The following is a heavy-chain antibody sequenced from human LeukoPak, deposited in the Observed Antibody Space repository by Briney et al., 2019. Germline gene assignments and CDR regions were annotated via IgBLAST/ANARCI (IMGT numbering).Heavy chain of an antibody. V-gene: IGHV1-46*01. Sequence: ASVTVSFKASGYTFTSYYMHWVRQAPGQGLEWMGIINPSGGSTSYAQKFQGRVTMTRDTSTSTVYMELSSLRSEDTAVYYCARGVGYYDSSGYPEYFQHWGQGTLVTVSS. D-gene: IGHD3-22*01. CDR2: INPSGGST. CDR1: GYTFTSYY. CDR3: ARGVGYYDSSGYPEYFQH. J-gene: IGHJ1*01.